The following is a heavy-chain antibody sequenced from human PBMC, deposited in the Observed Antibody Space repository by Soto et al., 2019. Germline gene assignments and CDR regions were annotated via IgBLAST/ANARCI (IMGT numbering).Heavy chain of an antibody. J-gene: IGHJ4*02. V-gene: IGHV3-21*01. Sequence: GGSLRMSFVDSGIAVSGGSRNLVRQAPGKGLEWVSSISISSSYIYYADSVKGRFTISRDNAKNSLYLQMNSLRAEDTAVYYCARVGAEYSGYDSYFDYWGQGTLVTVSS. CDR2: ISISSSYI. CDR3: ARVGAEYSGYDSYFDY. D-gene: IGHD5-12*01. CDR1: GIAVSGGS.